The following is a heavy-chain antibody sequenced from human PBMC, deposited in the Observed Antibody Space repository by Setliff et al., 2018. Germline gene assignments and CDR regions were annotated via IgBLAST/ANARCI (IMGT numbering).Heavy chain of an antibody. CDR3: ARDQGSYGYRAFDF. CDR1: GFTFSSYA. D-gene: IGHD5-18*01. CDR2: ISYDGSNK. J-gene: IGHJ4*02. V-gene: IGHV3-30*04. Sequence: GGSLRLSCAASGFTFSSYAMHWVRQAPGKGLEWVAVISYDGSNKYYTDSVKGRFTFSRDNAKNSLYLQMNSLRAEDTAVYYCARDQGSYGYRAFDFWGQGTLVTVSS.